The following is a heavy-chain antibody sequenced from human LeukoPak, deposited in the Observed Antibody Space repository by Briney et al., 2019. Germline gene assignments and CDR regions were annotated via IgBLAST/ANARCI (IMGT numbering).Heavy chain of an antibody. Sequence: PGGSLRLSCSASGFTFDDYAMHWVRQAPGKGLEWVSLISWDGGSTYYADSVKGRFTISRDNSKNSLYLQMNSLRAEDTALYYCAKDYGALYYYDSGGGPFDYWGQGTLVTVSS. CDR1: GFTFDDYA. D-gene: IGHD3-22*01. V-gene: IGHV3-43D*03. CDR3: AKDYGALYYYDSGGGPFDY. J-gene: IGHJ4*02. CDR2: ISWDGGST.